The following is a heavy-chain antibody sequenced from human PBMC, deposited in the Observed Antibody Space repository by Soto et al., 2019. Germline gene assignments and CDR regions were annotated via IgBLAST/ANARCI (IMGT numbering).Heavy chain of an antibody. CDR3: AKNPPRIAVAKANFDY. D-gene: IGHD6-19*01. CDR1: GFTFSSYA. V-gene: IGHV3-23*01. Sequence: GGSLRLSCAASGFTFSSYAMSWVRQAPGKGLEWVSAISGSGGSTYYADSVKGRFTISRDNSKNTLYLQMNSLRAEDTAVYYCAKNPPRIAVAKANFDYWGQGTLVTVSS. J-gene: IGHJ4*02. CDR2: ISGSGGST.